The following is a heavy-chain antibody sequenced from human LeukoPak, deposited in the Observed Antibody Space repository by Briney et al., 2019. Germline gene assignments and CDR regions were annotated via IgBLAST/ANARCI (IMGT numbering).Heavy chain of an antibody. D-gene: IGHD2-2*01. CDR3: ARQPIGYCSSTSCYNWFDP. V-gene: IGHV4-31*03. CDR2: IYYNGST. Sequence: SQTLSLTCTVSGRSISSGGYYWSWIRQHPGKGLEWIGYIYYNGSTYYNPSLKSRVTISVDTSKNQFSLKLSSVTAADSAVYYCARQPIGYCSSTSCYNWFDPWGQGTLVTVSS. CDR1: GRSISSGGYY. J-gene: IGHJ5*02.